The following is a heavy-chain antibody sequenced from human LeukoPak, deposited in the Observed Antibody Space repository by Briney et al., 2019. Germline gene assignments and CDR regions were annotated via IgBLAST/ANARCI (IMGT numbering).Heavy chain of an antibody. CDR3: ARDSIAARLRPPSYAFDI. Sequence: PEASVKVSCKASGYTFTSYGISWVRQAPGQGLEWMGWISAYNGNTNYAQKLQGRVTMTTDTSTSTAYMELRSLRSDDTAVYYCARDSIAARLRPPSYAFDIWGQGTMVTVSS. D-gene: IGHD6-6*01. V-gene: IGHV1-18*01. J-gene: IGHJ3*02. CDR2: ISAYNGNT. CDR1: GYTFTSYG.